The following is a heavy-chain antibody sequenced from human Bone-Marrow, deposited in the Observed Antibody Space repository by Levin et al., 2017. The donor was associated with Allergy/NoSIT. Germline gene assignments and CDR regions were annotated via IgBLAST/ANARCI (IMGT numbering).Heavy chain of an antibody. V-gene: IGHV3-23*01. Sequence: ASVKVSCAASGFTFSSYAMSWVRQAPGKGLEWVSSISGSGTITHYAESVKGRFTISRDISKNMLHLQMNSLRAEDTAIYFCAKEGLAVAGYSFDSWGQGTLVTASS. D-gene: IGHD6-19*01. CDR3: AKEGLAVAGYSFDS. J-gene: IGHJ4*02. CDR2: ISGSGTIT. CDR1: GFTFSSYA.